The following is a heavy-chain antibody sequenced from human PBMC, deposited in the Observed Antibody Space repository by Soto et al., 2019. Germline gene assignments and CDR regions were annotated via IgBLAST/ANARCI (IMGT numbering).Heavy chain of an antibody. CDR2: IYHSGST. CDR3: ARLDTAMGQFDY. Sequence: QLQLQESGSGLVKPSQTLSLTCAVSGGSISSGGYSWSWIRQPPGKGLEWIGYIYHSGSTYYNPALKCRVTISVDRSKHQFSLKLSSVTAADTAVYYCARLDTAMGQFDYWGQGTLVTVSS. D-gene: IGHD5-18*01. J-gene: IGHJ4*02. CDR1: GGSISSGGYS. V-gene: IGHV4-30-2*01.